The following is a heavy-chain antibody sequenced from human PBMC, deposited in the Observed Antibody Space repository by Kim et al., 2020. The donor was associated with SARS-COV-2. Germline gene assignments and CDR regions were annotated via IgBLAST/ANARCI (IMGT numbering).Heavy chain of an antibody. V-gene: IGHV4-30-4*01. CDR2: IFYSGGT. Sequence: SETLSLTCTVSNDSISSDDYYWSWIRQPPGKGLEWIGYIFYSGGTRYNPSLKSRLTISVETSKNQFSLRLSSVTAADTAVYYCARVGGSSSSRGRFAPWG. J-gene: IGHJ5*02. CDR1: NDSISSDDYY. D-gene: IGHD6-13*01. CDR3: ARVGGSSSSRGRFAP.